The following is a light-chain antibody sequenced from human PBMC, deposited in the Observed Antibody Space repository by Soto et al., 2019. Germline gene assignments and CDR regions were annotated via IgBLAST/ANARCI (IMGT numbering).Light chain of an antibody. CDR3: QQYNSYWT. CDR2: AAS. V-gene: IGKV1-5*01. CDR1: RSISSW. Sequence: DIQMTQSPSSLSASVGDRVTITCRASRSISSWLAWYQQKPGKALNLLIYAASSLETGVPSRFSGSGSGTEFTLTISSLQPDDFATYYCQQYNSYWTFGQGTKVDIK. J-gene: IGKJ1*01.